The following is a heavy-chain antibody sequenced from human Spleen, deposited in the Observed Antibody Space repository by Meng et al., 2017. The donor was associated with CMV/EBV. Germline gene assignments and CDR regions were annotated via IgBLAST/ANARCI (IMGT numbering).Heavy chain of an antibody. J-gene: IGHJ4*02. V-gene: IGHV1-18*01. Sequence: CRVSGYSLIELSMQWVRQAPGKGLEWMGWISAYNGNTNYAQKLQGRVTMTTDTSTSTAYMELRSLRSDDTAVYYCARDIGDFWSGYYTGFDYWGQGTLVT. CDR1: GYSLIELS. CDR2: ISAYNGNT. D-gene: IGHD3-3*01. CDR3: ARDIGDFWSGYYTGFDY.